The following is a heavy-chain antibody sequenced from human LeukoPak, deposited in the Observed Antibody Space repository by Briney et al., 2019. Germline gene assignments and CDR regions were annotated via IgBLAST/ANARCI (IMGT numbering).Heavy chain of an antibody. CDR2: IWYDGSSK. V-gene: IGHV3-33*01. D-gene: IGHD3-10*01. CDR1: GFTFSSYG. J-gene: IGHJ1*01. Sequence: GGSLRLSCAASGFTFSSYGMHWVRQAPGKGLEWVAVIWYDGSSKYYADSVKGRFTISRDNSKNTLYLQMNSLRAEDTAVYYCARDKNYGSGSYCQHWGQGTLVTVSS. CDR3: ARDKNYGSGSYCQH.